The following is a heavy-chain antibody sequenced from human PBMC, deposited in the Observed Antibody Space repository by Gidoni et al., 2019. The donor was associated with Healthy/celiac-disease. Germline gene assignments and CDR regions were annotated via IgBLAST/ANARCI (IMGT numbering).Heavy chain of an antibody. D-gene: IGHD3-10*01. CDR2: INPNRGGT. CDR3: ARDKDGIGGYDY. J-gene: IGHJ4*02. CDR1: GYTFTGYY. V-gene: IGHV1-2*05. Sequence: QVQLVQSGAEVKKPGASVKVSCKASGYTFTGYYMHWVRQAPGQGLEWMGRINPNRGGTNYAQKFQGRVTMTRDTSISTAYMELSRLRSDDTVMYYCARDKDGIGGYDYWGQGTLVTVSS.